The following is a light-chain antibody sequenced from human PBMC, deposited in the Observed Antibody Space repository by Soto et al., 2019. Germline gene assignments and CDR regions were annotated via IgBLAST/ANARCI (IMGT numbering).Light chain of an antibody. J-gene: IGKJ4*01. CDR1: QGISSW. V-gene: IGKV1-12*01. CDR3: QQADTFPLT. CDR2: AAS. Sequence: DIQMTQSPSSVSASVGDRVTITCRASQGISSWVAWYQQKPGKAPNLLIYAASSLQSGVPSRFSGSGSGTEFTLTISSLQPEDFATYYCQQADTFPLTFGGGTKVRSN.